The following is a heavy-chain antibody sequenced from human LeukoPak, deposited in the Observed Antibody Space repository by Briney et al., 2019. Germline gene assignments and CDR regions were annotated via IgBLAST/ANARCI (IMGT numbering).Heavy chain of an antibody. V-gene: IGHV3-30*18. D-gene: IGHD6-19*01. CDR1: GFTFSSYG. CDR3: AKGTHIAVAVSYFDY. CDR2: ISYDGSNK. J-gene: IGHJ4*02. Sequence: GGSLRLSCAASGFTFSSYGMHWVRQAPGKGLEWVAVISYDGSNKYYADSVKGRFTISRDNSKNTLYLQMNSLRAEDTAVYYCAKGTHIAVAVSYFDYWGQGTLVTVSS.